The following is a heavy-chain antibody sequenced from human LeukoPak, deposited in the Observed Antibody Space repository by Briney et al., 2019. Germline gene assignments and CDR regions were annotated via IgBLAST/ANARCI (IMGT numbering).Heavy chain of an antibody. Sequence: PGGSLRLSCAASGFTFDDYAMHWVRQAPGKGLEWVSGISWNSGSIGYADSVKGRFTISRDNAKNSLYLQMNSLRAEDTAVYYCASIAAAGYYFDYWGQGTLVTVSS. V-gene: IGHV3-9*01. CDR3: ASIAAAGYYFDY. J-gene: IGHJ4*02. D-gene: IGHD6-13*01. CDR1: GFTFDDYA. CDR2: ISWNSGSI.